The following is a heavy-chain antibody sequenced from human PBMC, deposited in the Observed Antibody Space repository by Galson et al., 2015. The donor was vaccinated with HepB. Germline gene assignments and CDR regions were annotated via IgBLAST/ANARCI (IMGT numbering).Heavy chain of an antibody. D-gene: IGHD5-18*01. J-gene: IGHJ4*02. CDR1: GDSVSSNSAS. Sequence: CAISGDSVSSNSASWNWIRQSPSRGLEWLGRTYYRSKWYNDYALSVKNRITINPDTSKNQFSLQLSSVTPEDTAVYYCARGGYSYLTSFNYWGQGTLVTVSS. V-gene: IGHV6-1*01. CDR3: ARGGYSYLTSFNY. CDR2: TYYRSKWYN.